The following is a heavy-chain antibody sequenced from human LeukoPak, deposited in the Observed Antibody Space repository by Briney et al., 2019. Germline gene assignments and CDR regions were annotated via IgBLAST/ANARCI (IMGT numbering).Heavy chain of an antibody. CDR2: IYYSGST. CDR1: GGSISSSSYY. V-gene: IGHV4-39*07. J-gene: IGHJ4*02. CDR3: ARELSSGYYYVFDY. Sequence: EPLSLPFPVSGGSISSSSYYWGWIRPPPGKGLEWIGSIYYSGSTYYNPSLKSRVTISVDTSKNQFSLKLSSVTAADTAVYYCARELSSGYYYVFDYWGQGTLVTVSS. D-gene: IGHD3-22*01.